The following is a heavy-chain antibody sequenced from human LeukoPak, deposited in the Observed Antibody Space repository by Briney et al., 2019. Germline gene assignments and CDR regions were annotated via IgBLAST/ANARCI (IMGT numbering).Heavy chain of an antibody. CDR3: AKGEAGGLFAWYGRPFCDY. J-gene: IGHJ4*02. Sequence: PGGSLRLSCAASGFTFDDYTMHWVRQAPGKGLEWVSLISWDGGSTYYADSVKGRFTISRDNSKNSLYLQMNSLRTEDTALYYCAKGEAGGLFAWYGRPFCDYWGQGTLVTVSS. CDR2: ISWDGGST. CDR1: GFTFDDYT. V-gene: IGHV3-43*01. D-gene: IGHD3-9*01.